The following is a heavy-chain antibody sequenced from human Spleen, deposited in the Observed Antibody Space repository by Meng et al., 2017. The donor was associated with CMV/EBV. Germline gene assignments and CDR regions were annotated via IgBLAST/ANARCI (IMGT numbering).Heavy chain of an antibody. CDR2: IRYNGRNK. Sequence: GESLKISCEASGFTFSTYGMHWVRQAPGKGLEWVAFIRYNGRNKYSADSVKGRFTISRDNSKNTLYLQMTSLRVEDTAVYYCAKDRSVGDFWSGYPHEDYGMDVWGQGTTVTVSS. V-gene: IGHV3-30*02. D-gene: IGHD3-3*01. CDR1: GFTFSTYG. J-gene: IGHJ6*02. CDR3: AKDRSVGDFWSGYPHEDYGMDV.